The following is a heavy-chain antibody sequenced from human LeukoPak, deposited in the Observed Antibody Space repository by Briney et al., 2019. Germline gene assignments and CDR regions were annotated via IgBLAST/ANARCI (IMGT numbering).Heavy chain of an antibody. Sequence: GESLKISCKGSGYSFTSYWIGWVRQMPGKGLEWMGIIYPGDSDTSYSPSFQGQVTISADKSISTAYLQWSSLKASDTAMYYCARQKAAAGSLLAFDIWGQGTMVTVSS. D-gene: IGHD6-13*01. J-gene: IGHJ3*02. CDR2: IYPGDSDT. CDR3: ARQKAAAGSLLAFDI. V-gene: IGHV5-51*01. CDR1: GYSFTSYW.